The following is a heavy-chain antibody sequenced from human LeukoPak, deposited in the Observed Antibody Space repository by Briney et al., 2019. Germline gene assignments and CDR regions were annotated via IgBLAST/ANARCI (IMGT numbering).Heavy chain of an antibody. CDR2: NDYSGST. D-gene: IGHD3-10*01. Sequence: SETPSLTCIVSGGPISTHYWSWSRQPPGKGLEWIGYNDYSGSTNYNPSLKSRVTISVDTSRNQFSLKLNSVTAADTAVYYCARGATFRGTYYMDVWGKGTTVTVSS. CDR3: ARGATFRGTYYMDV. V-gene: IGHV4-59*11. CDR1: GGPISTHY. J-gene: IGHJ6*03.